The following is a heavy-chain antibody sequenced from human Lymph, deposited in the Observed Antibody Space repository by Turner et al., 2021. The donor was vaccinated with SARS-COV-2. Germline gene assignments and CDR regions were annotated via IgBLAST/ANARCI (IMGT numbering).Heavy chain of an antibody. D-gene: IGHD6-19*01. CDR1: GYTLTELS. V-gene: IGHV1-24*01. CDR2: CDPEDGKT. CDR3: ATDRSSGWPHYYYYTMDV. Sequence: QVQLVQSGAEVKTPGASVTVSCKVSGYTLTELSMHWVRQAPGKGLEWMGGCDPEDGKTIYAQKFQGRVTMTEDTSTDTAYMELSSLRSEDTAVYYCATDRSSGWPHYYYYTMDVWGQGTTVTVSS. J-gene: IGHJ6*02.